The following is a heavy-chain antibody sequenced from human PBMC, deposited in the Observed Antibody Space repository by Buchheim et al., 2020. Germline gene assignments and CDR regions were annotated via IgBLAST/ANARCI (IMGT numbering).Heavy chain of an antibody. CDR3: ARGSYCSSTSCYFSLYYYYGMDV. CDR2: INHSGST. J-gene: IGHJ6*02. CDR1: GGSFSGYY. V-gene: IGHV4-34*01. Sequence: QVQLQQWGAGLLKPSETLSLTCAVYGGSFSGYYWSWIRQPPGKGLEWIGEINHSGSTNYNPSLKGRVTISVDTSKNQFSLKLSSVTAADTAVYYCARGSYCSSTSCYFSLYYYYGMDVWGQGTT. D-gene: IGHD2-2*01.